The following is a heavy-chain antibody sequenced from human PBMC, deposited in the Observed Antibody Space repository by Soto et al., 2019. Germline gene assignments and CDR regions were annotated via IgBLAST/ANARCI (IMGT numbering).Heavy chain of an antibody. J-gene: IGHJ4*02. V-gene: IGHV4-4*07. CDR2: IHTSGST. Sequence: SQTLSLTCTVSGGSISSYYWSWIRQPAGKGLEWIGRIHTSGSTNYNPSLKSRVTMSVXXXKXXXXXKLXSVXTADPAVYYCAREKDLSPSEWGQGTPVTVTS. CDR3: AREKDLSPSE. CDR1: GGSISSYY.